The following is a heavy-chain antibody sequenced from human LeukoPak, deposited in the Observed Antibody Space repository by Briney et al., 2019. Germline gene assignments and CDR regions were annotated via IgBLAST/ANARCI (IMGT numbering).Heavy chain of an antibody. J-gene: IGHJ3*02. Sequence: PGGSLRLSCAASGFTFSDYYMSWIRQAPGKGLEWVSYISSSGSTIYYADSVKGRFTISRDNAKNSLYLQMNSLRAEDTAVYYCARNYYYDSSGPWTKTRPGAFDIWGQGTMVTVSS. D-gene: IGHD3-22*01. CDR1: GFTFSDYY. CDR2: ISSSGSTI. V-gene: IGHV3-11*04. CDR3: ARNYYYDSSGPWTKTRPGAFDI.